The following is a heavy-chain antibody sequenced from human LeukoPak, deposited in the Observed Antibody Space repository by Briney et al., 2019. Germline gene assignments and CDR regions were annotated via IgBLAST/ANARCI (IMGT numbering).Heavy chain of an antibody. CDR1: GGSSNNYY. V-gene: IGHV4-59*08. J-gene: IGHJ4*02. Sequence: PSETLSRTGTVSGGSSNNYYWSWIRQPPGKGLEWMGYISYSGSTNYNPSLKSRVTISVDTSKNQFSLKLSSVTAADTAVYYCASRAGGYLGYFDYWGQGTLVTVSS. D-gene: IGHD7-27*01. CDR2: ISYSGST. CDR3: ASRAGGYLGYFDY.